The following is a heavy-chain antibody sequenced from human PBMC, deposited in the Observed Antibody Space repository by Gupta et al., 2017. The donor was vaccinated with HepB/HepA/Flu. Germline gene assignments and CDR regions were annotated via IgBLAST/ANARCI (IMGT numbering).Heavy chain of an antibody. J-gene: IGHJ4*02. Sequence: EVQLLESGGGLVQPGGSLRLSCAASGFTFSSYAMSWVRQAPGKGLEWVSAISGSGGSTYYADSVKGRFTISRDNSKNTLYLQMNSLRAEDTAVYYCAKDFSTLLWFGELYYFDYWGQGTLVTVSS. CDR3: AKDFSTLLWFGELYYFDY. V-gene: IGHV3-23*01. CDR2: ISGSGGST. CDR1: GFTFSSYA. D-gene: IGHD3-10*01.